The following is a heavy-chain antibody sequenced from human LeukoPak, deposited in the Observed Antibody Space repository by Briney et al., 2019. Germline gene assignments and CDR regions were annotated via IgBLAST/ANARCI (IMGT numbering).Heavy chain of an antibody. V-gene: IGHV4-59*08. Sequence: SETLSLTCTVSGGSISSYYWSWIRQPPGKGLEWIGYIYYSGSTNYNPSLKRRVTISVDTSKNQFSLKLSSVTAADTAVYYCAGPYYDILTGYYRPTSGYYYGMDVWGQGTTVTVSS. CDR3: AGPYYDILTGYYRPTSGYYYGMDV. CDR1: GGSISSYY. D-gene: IGHD3-9*01. J-gene: IGHJ6*02. CDR2: IYYSGST.